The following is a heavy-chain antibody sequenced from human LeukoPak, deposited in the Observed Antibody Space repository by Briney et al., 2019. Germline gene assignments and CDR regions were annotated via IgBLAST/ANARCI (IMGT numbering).Heavy chain of an antibody. J-gene: IGHJ6*02. D-gene: IGHD6-13*01. Sequence: LETLSLTCTVSGGSISSYYWSWIRQPPGKGLEWIGYIYYSGSTNYNPSLKSRVTISVDTSKNQFSLKLSSVTAADTAVYYCARQRGSSWAYYYYYGMDVWGQGTTVTVSS. CDR2: IYYSGST. V-gene: IGHV4-59*08. CDR3: ARQRGSSWAYYYYYGMDV. CDR1: GGSISSYY.